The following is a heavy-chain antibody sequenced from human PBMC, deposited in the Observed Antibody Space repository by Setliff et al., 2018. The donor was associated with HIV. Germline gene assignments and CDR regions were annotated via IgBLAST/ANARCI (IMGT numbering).Heavy chain of an antibody. CDR2: ISGSGST. J-gene: IGHJ4*02. CDR3: ASSSSWSTFDY. CDR1: SGSISSGSYF. Sequence: PSETLSLTCTVFSGSISSGSYFWSWIRQPAGKGLQWIGHISGSGSTNYNPSLTSRVAISVDTSKNQFSLKLNPVTAADTAVYYCASSSSWSTFDYWGQGILVTVTS. D-gene: IGHD6-13*01. V-gene: IGHV4-61*09.